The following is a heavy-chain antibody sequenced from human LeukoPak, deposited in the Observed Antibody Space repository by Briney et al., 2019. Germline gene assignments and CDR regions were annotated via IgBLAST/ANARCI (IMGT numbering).Heavy chain of an antibody. CDR3: ARDLATIDGIAWYYFEN. Sequence: ASVKVSCKASGYTFTGHYIHWVRQAPGQGFEWMGWINPNTGGTDYAQKFQDRIAISTYTSISTTYMELSSLRSDDTALYYCARDLATIDGIAWYYFENWGQGTLVAVS. D-gene: IGHD5-12*01. CDR2: INPNTGGT. J-gene: IGHJ4*02. V-gene: IGHV1-2*02. CDR1: GYTFTGHY.